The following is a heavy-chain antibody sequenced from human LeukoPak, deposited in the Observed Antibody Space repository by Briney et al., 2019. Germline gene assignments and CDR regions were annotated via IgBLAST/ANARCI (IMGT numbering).Heavy chain of an antibody. CDR2: ISYDGSNK. V-gene: IGHV3-30*04. CDR3: ARKYSSSSHYFDY. CDR1: GFTFSSYA. Sequence: GGSLRLSCAASGFTFSSYAMHWVRQAPGKVLEWVAVISYDGSNKYYADSVKGRFTISRDNSKNTLYLQMNSLRAEDTAVYYCARKYSSSSHYFDYWGQGTLVTVSS. J-gene: IGHJ4*02. D-gene: IGHD6-6*01.